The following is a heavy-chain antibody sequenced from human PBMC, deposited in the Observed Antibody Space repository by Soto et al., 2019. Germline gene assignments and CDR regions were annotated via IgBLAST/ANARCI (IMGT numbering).Heavy chain of an antibody. V-gene: IGHV1-18*01. CDR1: GYNFTSSG. Sequence: QVQLVQSGADVKKPGASVKVSCKASGYNFTSSGISWLLKAPGQGLEWMGWISPHNDRTKYARRFQYRGTMTTETPTSTVYMELGSLRSDDTAVYYCARDLYYSSGRYFDHDAFDIWGQGTVVTVSA. CDR3: ARDLYYSSGRYFDHDAFDI. D-gene: IGHD6-19*01. CDR2: ISPHNDRT. J-gene: IGHJ3*02.